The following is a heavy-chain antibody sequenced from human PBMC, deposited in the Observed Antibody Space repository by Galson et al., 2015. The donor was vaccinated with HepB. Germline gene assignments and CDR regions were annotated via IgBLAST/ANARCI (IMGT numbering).Heavy chain of an antibody. CDR1: GYTFSSYG. CDR3: ARRTNYGGNSGIDY. D-gene: IGHD4-23*01. CDR2: ISGDNGDT. J-gene: IGHJ4*02. Sequence: SVKVSCKASGYTFSSYGVSWVRQAPGQGLEWVGWISGDNGDTYYAQNFQGRVTMTSDTSTSTAHMVLRSLRSDDTAVYYCARRTNYGGNSGIDYWGQGTLVTVSS. V-gene: IGHV1-18*01.